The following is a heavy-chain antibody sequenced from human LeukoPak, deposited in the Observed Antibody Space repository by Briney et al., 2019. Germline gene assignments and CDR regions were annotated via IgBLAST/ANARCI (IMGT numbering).Heavy chain of an antibody. CDR1: GFTFSYYW. CDR2: ISNSGGST. CDR3: AKGITVTYGILDY. J-gene: IGHJ4*02. Sequence: QPGGSLRLSCAASGFTFSYYWMSWVRQAPGKGLEWVSVISNSGGSTYYADSVKGRFTISRDNSKNTLYLQMNSLRAEDTAVYYCAKGITVTYGILDYWGQGTLVTVSS. D-gene: IGHD4-17*01. V-gene: IGHV3-23*01.